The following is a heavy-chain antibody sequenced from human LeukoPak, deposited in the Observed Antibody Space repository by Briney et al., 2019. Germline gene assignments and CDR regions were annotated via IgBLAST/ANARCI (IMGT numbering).Heavy chain of an antibody. CDR3: ATWPGYCSGGSCRPKYFDY. V-gene: IGHV4-39*01. D-gene: IGHD2-15*01. J-gene: IGHJ4*02. Sequence: SETLSLTCTVSGGSISSSSYSWGWIRQPPGKGLEWIGSIYYSGSTYYNPSLKSRVTISVDTSKNQFSLKLSSVTAADTAVYYCATWPGYCSGGSCRPKYFDYWGQGTLVTVSS. CDR1: GGSISSSSYS. CDR2: IYYSGST.